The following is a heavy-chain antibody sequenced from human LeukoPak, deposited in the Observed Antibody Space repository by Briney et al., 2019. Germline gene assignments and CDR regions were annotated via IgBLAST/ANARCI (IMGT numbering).Heavy chain of an antibody. CDR1: GFTFSSYA. Sequence: GGSLRLSCAASGFTFSSYAMSWVRQAPGKGLEWVSAISGSGGSTYYADSVKGRFTISRDNSKNSLYLQMNSLRAEDTAVYYCARDPLTLYNYYMDVWGKGTTVTVSS. V-gene: IGHV3-23*01. D-gene: IGHD3-9*01. CDR2: ISGSGGST. J-gene: IGHJ6*03. CDR3: ARDPLTLYNYYMDV.